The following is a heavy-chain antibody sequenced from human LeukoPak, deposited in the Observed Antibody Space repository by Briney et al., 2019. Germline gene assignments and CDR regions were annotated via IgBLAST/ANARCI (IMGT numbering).Heavy chain of an antibody. CDR3: AIMHGYYDGSGYWVQ. CDR1: GFTFSCYG. V-gene: IGHV3-23*01. CDR2: ITTSGATT. J-gene: IGHJ4*02. D-gene: IGHD3-22*01. Sequence: GGSLRLSCAASGFTFSCYGMSWVRQAPGKGLEWVSFITTSGATTSYADSVKGRFTISRDNPRNTLYMQMNSLRDEDTALYYCAIMHGYYDGSGYWVQWGQGTLVTVSS.